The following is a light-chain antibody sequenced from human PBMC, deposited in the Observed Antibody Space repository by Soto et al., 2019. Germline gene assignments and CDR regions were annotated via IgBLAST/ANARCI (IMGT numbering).Light chain of an antibody. CDR3: QQHGTSPIT. V-gene: IGKV3-20*01. Sequence: EIVLTQSPATLSLSRGGTATLSYRASQTVIHNYFAGHQQKPGQTPRPLVDGASSRATGIPDRFSGSGSGTDFTLTISGLEPEDFAVYYCQQHGTSPITFGQGTRL. CDR2: GAS. CDR1: QTVIHNY. J-gene: IGKJ5*01.